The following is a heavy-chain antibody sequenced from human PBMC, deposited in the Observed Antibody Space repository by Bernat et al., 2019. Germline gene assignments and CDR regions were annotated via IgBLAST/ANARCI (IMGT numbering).Heavy chain of an antibody. CDR3: ARSYCSSLGCQRWFDF. CDR1: GGSFSTYY. D-gene: IGHD2-15*01. V-gene: IGHV4-34*01. J-gene: IGHJ4*02. CDR2: INYSGGA. Sequence: QVQLQQWGAGLLKPSETLSLTCAVYGGSFSTYYWSWIRQPPGKGLEWIGEINYSGGANYNPSLKSRVTISVDTSKNQFSLTLRSVTAADTAVYFCARSYCSSLGCQRWFDFWGRGTPVTVSS.